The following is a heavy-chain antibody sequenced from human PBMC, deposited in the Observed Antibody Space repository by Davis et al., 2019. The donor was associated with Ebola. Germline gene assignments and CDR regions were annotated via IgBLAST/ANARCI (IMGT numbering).Heavy chain of an antibody. J-gene: IGHJ4*02. D-gene: IGHD3-9*01. CDR1: GYTFTSYG. CDR2: ISAYNGNT. CDR3: ARGNRGGDILTGCFFDY. V-gene: IGHV1-18*01. Sequence: ASVKVSCKASGYTFTSYGISWVRQAPGQGLEWMGWISAYNGNTNYAQKLQGRVTMTTDTSTSTVYMELSSLRSEDTAMYYCARGNRGGDILTGCFFDYWGQGTLVTVSS.